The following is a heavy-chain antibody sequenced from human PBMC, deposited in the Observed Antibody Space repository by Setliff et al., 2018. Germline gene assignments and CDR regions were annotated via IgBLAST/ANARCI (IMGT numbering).Heavy chain of an antibody. CDR3: ARGRPYSNINWYLDL. D-gene: IGHD6-13*01. CDR2: INNEGSRS. J-gene: IGHJ2*01. CDR1: GFTFSSHW. V-gene: IGHV3-74*01. Sequence: PGGSLRLSCAASGFTFSSHWMHWVRQVPGKGLVWVSRINNEGSRSIYADSVRGRSTISRDNAKNTLYLHMNRLRAEDTAVYYCARGRPYSNINWYLDLWGRGTLVTVSS.